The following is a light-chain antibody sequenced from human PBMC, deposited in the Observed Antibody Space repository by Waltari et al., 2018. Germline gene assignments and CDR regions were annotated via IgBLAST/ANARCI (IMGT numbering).Light chain of an antibody. CDR1: QSVTNS. V-gene: IGKV1-39*01. CDR2: GAS. CDR3: QQSYSSPWT. J-gene: IGKJ1*01. Sequence: DIQVTQSPPSLSASAGDTVTITCRASQSVTNSLNWYQHTPGKAPKVLIYGASRLQSGVPSRFSGSGSGTDFTLTITNLQPDDSATYYCQQSYSSPWTFGQGTKVVI.